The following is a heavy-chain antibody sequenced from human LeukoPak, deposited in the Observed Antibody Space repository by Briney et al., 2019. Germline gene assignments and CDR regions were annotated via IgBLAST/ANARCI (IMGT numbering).Heavy chain of an antibody. D-gene: IGHD1-1*01. CDR2: INTGGTIT. CDR1: GYTFSNYW. V-gene: IGHV3-74*01. CDR3: SKDTTGARDY. J-gene: IGHJ4*02. Sequence: GGSLRLSCAVSGYTFSNYWMHWVRQIPGKGLVWVSRINTGGTITTYADSVKGRFTISRDNAKNILYLQMNGLRAEDTAVYYCSKDTTGARDYWGQGTLVTVSS.